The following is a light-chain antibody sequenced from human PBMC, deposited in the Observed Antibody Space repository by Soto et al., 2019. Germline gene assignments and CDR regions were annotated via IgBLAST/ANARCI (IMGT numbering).Light chain of an antibody. CDR1: SSNIGSYP. CDR3: AAWDASLSGHV. CDR2: SDD. Sequence: QSVLTQSPSASGTPGQRVTISCYGSSSNIGSYPVYWYQQLPGTAPKLLINSDDQRPSGVPDRFSASKSGTSASLAISGLRSEDEADYYCAAWDASLSGHVFGAGKKVTVL. V-gene: IGLV1-47*01. J-gene: IGLJ1*01.